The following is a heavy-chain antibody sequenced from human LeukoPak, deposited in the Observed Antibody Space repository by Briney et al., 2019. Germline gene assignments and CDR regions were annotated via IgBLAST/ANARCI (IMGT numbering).Heavy chain of an antibody. D-gene: IGHD3-22*01. Sequence: ASVKVSCKASGYTFTSYAMNWVRQAPGQGLEWMGWINTNTGNPTYAQGFTGRFVFSLDTSVSTAYLQICSLKAEDTAVYYCARDRSFSRVWGEITYYYDSSGYAPFDYWGQGTLVTVSS. CDR2: INTNTGNP. CDR1: GYTFTSYA. CDR3: ARDRSFSRVWGEITYYYDSSGYAPFDY. V-gene: IGHV7-4-1*01. J-gene: IGHJ4*02.